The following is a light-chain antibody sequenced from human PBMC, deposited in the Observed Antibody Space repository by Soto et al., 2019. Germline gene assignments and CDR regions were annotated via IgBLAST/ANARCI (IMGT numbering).Light chain of an antibody. CDR2: AAS. Sequence: DIQMTQSPSSLSASVGDRVTITCRASQSISSYLNWYQQKPGKAPKLLIYAASSLESGVPSRFSGSGSGTDFTLTVSSLQSEDFATYYCQQSYMSPITFGQGTKVQIK. J-gene: IGKJ1*01. CDR3: QQSYMSPIT. V-gene: IGKV1-39*01. CDR1: QSISSY.